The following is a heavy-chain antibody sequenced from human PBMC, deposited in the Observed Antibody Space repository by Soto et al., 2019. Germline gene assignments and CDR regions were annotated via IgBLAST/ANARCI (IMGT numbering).Heavy chain of an antibody. CDR1: GGTFSSYT. CDR2: IIPIIGIA. CDR3: AREFLLWLEWLPFDY. Sequence: SVKVSCKASGGTFSSYTISWVRQAPGQGLEWMGRIIPIIGIANYAQKFQGRVTMTTDKSTSTAYMELRSLRSDDTAVYYCAREFLLWLEWLPFDYWGQGTLVTVSS. J-gene: IGHJ4*02. V-gene: IGHV1-69*04. D-gene: IGHD3-3*01.